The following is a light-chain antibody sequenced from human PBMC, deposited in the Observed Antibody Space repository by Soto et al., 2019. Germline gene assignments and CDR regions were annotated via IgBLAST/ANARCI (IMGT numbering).Light chain of an antibody. CDR2: GAS. CDR1: QSVSNNF. V-gene: IGKV3-20*01. Sequence: EIVLTQSPGTLSLSPWERATLSCRASQSVSNNFLAWYQKKSGQGPRLISYGASSRAGGIPDRFRGSGAGTVVTLTIGGLEPEVFSVIYCPQYGRSPFTFHPGTKVNIK. J-gene: IGKJ3*01. CDR3: PQYGRSPFT.